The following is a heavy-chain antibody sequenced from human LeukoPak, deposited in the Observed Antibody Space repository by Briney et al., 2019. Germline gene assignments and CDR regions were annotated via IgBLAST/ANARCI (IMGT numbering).Heavy chain of an antibody. CDR1: GYSISSGYC. J-gene: IGHJ4*02. CDR2: IYHSGST. V-gene: IGHV4-38-2*01. D-gene: IGHD5-24*01. CDR3: ARLRDGYNGGGVDY. Sequence: SETLSLTCAVSGYSISSGYCWGWIRQPPGKGLEWIGSIYHSGSTYYNPSLKSRVTISVDTSKNQFSLKLSSVTAADTAVYYCARLRDGYNGGGVDYWGQGTLVTVSS.